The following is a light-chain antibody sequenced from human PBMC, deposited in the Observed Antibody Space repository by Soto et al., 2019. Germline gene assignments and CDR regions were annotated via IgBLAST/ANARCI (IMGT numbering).Light chain of an antibody. CDR2: GAS. CDR3: QQYGSSYT. J-gene: IGKJ2*01. Sequence: ETVLTQSPGTLSLSPGERATLSCRASQSVSSSYLAWYQQKPGQAPRLLIYGASSRATGIPDRFSGGGSGTDFTLTISRLEPEDFAVYYCQQYGSSYTFGQGTKLEIK. V-gene: IGKV3-20*01. CDR1: QSVSSSY.